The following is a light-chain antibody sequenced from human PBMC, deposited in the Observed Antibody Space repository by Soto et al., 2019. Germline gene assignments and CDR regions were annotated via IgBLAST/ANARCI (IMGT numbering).Light chain of an antibody. CDR3: QQFNSYPLT. Sequence: AIQLTQSPSSLSASVGDRVTITCRASQGISSALAWYQQKPGKAPKLLIYDASSLESGVPSRFSGSGSGTDFTLTISSLQPEDFATEFCQQFNSYPLTFGQGTRLEIK. CDR2: DAS. V-gene: IGKV1-13*02. CDR1: QGISSA. J-gene: IGKJ5*01.